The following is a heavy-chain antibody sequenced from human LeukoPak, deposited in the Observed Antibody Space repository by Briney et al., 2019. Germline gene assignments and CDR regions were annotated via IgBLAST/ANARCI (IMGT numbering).Heavy chain of an antibody. Sequence: GGSLRLSCAASGFTVGSNYMSWVRQAPGKGLEWVSVIYSGGSTYYADSVKGRFTISRDNSKNTLYLQMNSLRAEDTAVYYCAREYSSSTRYYYYGMDVWGQGTTVTVSS. CDR2: IYSGGST. CDR1: GFTVGSNY. V-gene: IGHV3-53*01. D-gene: IGHD6-6*01. CDR3: AREYSSSTRYYYYGMDV. J-gene: IGHJ6*02.